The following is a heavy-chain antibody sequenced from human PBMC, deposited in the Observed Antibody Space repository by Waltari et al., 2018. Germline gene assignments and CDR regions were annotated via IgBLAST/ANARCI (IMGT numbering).Heavy chain of an antibody. CDR1: GYSISSGYY. CDR2: IYHSGST. CDR3: ARGMYYYDSSGYPGWFDP. V-gene: IGHV4-38-2*01. D-gene: IGHD3-22*01. Sequence: QVQLQESGPGLVKPSETLSLTCAVSGYSISSGYYWGWIRQPPGKGLEWIGSIYHSGSTYYNPSLKSRVTISVDTSKNQFSLKLSSVTAADTAVYYCARGMYYYDSSGYPGWFDPWGQGTLVTVSS. J-gene: IGHJ5*02.